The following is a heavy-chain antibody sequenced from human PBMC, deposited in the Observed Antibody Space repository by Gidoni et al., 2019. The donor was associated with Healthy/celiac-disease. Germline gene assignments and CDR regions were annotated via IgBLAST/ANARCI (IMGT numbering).Heavy chain of an antibody. CDR1: GGSISSYY. J-gene: IGHJ6*03. D-gene: IGHD1-1*01. CDR2: IYTSGST. V-gene: IGHV4-4*07. CDR3: ARLTTARGYYYYYMDV. Sequence: QVQLQASGPGLVKLSETLSLTCTFSGGSISSYYWSWIRQPAGKGLELIGRIYTSGSTHYNPSLKSRVTMSVDTSKNQFSLKLSSVTAADTAVYYCARLTTARGYYYYYMDVWGKGTTVTVSS.